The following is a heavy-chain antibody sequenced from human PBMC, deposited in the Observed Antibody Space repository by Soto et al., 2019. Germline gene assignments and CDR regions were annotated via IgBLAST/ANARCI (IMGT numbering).Heavy chain of an antibody. D-gene: IGHD2-15*01. V-gene: IGHV3-30-3*01. Sequence: QVQLVESGGGVVQPGRSLRLSCAASGFTFSSYAMHWVRQAPGKGLEWVAVISYDGSNKYYADSVKGRFTISRDNSKNTLYLQMNSLRAEDTAVYYCARDWAVATTFGFDYWGQGTLVTVSS. J-gene: IGHJ4*02. CDR3: ARDWAVATTFGFDY. CDR1: GFTFSSYA. CDR2: ISYDGSNK.